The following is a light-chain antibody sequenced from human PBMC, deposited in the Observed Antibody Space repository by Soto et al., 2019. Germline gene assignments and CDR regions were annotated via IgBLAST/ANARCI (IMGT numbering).Light chain of an antibody. CDR1: SSDVGAYNY. V-gene: IGLV2-8*01. CDR2: EVS. Sequence: QSALTQPPSAPGSPGQSVTISCTGTSSDVGAYNYVSWYQQHPGKAPKLMIYEVSKRPSGVPDRFSGSKSGNTASLTVSGLQTEDEADYYCAAWDDSLNGYVFGTGTKVTVL. J-gene: IGLJ1*01. CDR3: AAWDDSLNGYV.